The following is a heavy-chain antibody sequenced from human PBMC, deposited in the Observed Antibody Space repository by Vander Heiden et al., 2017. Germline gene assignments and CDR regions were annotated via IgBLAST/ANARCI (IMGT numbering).Heavy chain of an antibody. Sequence: QVQLVESGGGVVQPGRSLSLSCAASGFTFIGYGMHWVRQAPGKGLEWVAVIWYDGSNKYYADSGKGRFTISRDNSKNTLYLQMNSLRAEDTAVYYCARDFEQQLVRNYFDYWGQGTLVTVSS. CDR2: IWYDGSNK. J-gene: IGHJ4*02. CDR1: GFTFIGYG. D-gene: IGHD6-13*01. V-gene: IGHV3-33*01. CDR3: ARDFEQQLVRNYFDY.